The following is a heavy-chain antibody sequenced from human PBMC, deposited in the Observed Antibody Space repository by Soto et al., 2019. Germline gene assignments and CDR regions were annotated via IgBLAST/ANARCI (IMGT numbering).Heavy chain of an antibody. V-gene: IGHV1-69*08. CDR2: IIPLLDVT. CDR3: ARDSGTVGYDDS. CDR1: GGTFSTYT. D-gene: IGHD3-10*01. J-gene: IGHJ4*02. Sequence: QGQLVQSGAEVKKPGSSVKVSCKASGGTFSTYTINWVRQAPGQGLEWMGRIIPLLDVTNNAQRLQGRVTITADKSPSTVYMELTSLTSQDTAVYYCARDSGTVGYDDSWGQGTLVTVCS.